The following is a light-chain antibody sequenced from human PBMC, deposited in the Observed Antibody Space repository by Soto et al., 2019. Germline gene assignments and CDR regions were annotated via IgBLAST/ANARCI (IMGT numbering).Light chain of an antibody. CDR2: GAS. CDR1: QRVSRN. Sequence: IAMTRSASSRPLPPLERSTLYCWDSQRVSRNFAGYQQKPDQAPRLLIYGASTRVTGVPASFSGSGSGTEFILIISALQSEDFSVYKCQHYNNWSPCPFSQGTNADIK. V-gene: IGKV3-15*01. CDR3: QHYNNWSPCP. J-gene: IGKJ1*01.